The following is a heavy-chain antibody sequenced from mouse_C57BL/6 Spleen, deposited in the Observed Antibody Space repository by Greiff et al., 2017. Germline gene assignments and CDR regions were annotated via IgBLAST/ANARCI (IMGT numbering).Heavy chain of an antibody. D-gene: IGHD2-4*01. CDR1: YFAFMASA. V-gene: IGHV1-49*01. J-gene: IGHJ4*01. CDR3: AMSGYDYGYYAMDD. Sequence: LQESGAELVRPGSSVKLSCKDSYFAFMASAMHWVKQRPGHGLEWIGSFTIYSDATEYSENFKGKATLTANTSSSTAYMELSSLTSGDSAVYYGAMSGYDYGYYAMDDWGQGTSVTVSS. CDR2: FTIYSDAT.